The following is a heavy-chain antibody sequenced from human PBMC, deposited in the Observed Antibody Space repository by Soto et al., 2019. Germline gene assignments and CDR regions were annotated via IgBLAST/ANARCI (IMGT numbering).Heavy chain of an antibody. D-gene: IGHD6-6*01. CDR3: VKGRLATRPPTSYGMDV. J-gene: IGHJ6*02. CDR1: GVTFSSYA. CDR2: ISSNGGST. Sequence: PGGSLTLSCSASGVTFSSYAMHWVRQAPGKGLEYVSGISSNGGSTYYADSVKGRFTISRDNSKNTLYLQMTSLRPEDTAVYFCVKGRLATRPPTSYGMDVWGPGTRVTVSS. V-gene: IGHV3-64D*06.